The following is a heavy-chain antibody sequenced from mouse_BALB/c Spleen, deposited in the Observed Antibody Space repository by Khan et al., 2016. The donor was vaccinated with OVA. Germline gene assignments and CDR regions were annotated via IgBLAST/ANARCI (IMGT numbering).Heavy chain of an antibody. D-gene: IGHD2-10*01. CDR1: GFSLTNYG. CDR2: IWSDGST. CDR3: ARQPYYHYNIMDY. Sequence: VQLVESGPGLVAPSQSLSITCTISGFSLTNYGVHWVRQPPGKGLEWLVVIWSDGSTTYNSALKSRLTTSKDNSESQAFLKMNSLQTDDTAMYFCARQPYYHYNIMDYWGQGTSVTVSS. J-gene: IGHJ4*01. V-gene: IGHV2-6-1*01.